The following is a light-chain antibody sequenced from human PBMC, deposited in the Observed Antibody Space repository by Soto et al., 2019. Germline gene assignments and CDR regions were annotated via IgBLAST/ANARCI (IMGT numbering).Light chain of an antibody. CDR2: GTS. CDR1: QSVIGD. V-gene: IGKV3-15*01. Sequence: EIVMTQSPVTLSVSPGESATLSCRASQSVIGDLAWYQQRPGQAPRLLIYGTSTRATGIPARFSGSGSGTDFTLTISGLKSVDFAVYYGQHSGNWPPELTFGGGTKVESK. CDR3: QHSGNWPPELT. J-gene: IGKJ4*01.